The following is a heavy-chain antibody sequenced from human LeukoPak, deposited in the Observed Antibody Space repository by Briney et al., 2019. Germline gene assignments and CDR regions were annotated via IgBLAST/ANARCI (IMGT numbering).Heavy chain of an antibody. D-gene: IGHD3-22*01. J-gene: IGHJ1*01. CDR2: IKSDGGT. Sequence: GGSLRLSCAASGFTFSTYWMHWVRQAPGKWLVWVSRIKSDGGTNYADSVKGRFTISRDNAKKTVSLQMNSLRPEDTGVYYCARAPSEIGGYYPEYFQHWGQGTLVTVSS. CDR3: ARAPSEIGGYYPEYFQH. CDR1: GFTFSTYW. V-gene: IGHV3-74*01.